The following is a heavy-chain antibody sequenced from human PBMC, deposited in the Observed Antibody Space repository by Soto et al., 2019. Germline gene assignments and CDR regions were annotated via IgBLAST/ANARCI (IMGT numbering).Heavy chain of an antibody. Sequence: GGSLRLSCAASGFTFSSYSMNWVRQAPGKGLEWVSYISSSSSTIYYADSVKGRFTISRDNAKNSLYLQMNSLRAEDTAVYYCARDRSGIAVAGTFLYWGQGTLVTVSS. CDR1: GFTFSSYS. CDR3: ARDRSGIAVAGTFLY. CDR2: ISSSSSTI. V-gene: IGHV3-48*01. J-gene: IGHJ4*02. D-gene: IGHD6-19*01.